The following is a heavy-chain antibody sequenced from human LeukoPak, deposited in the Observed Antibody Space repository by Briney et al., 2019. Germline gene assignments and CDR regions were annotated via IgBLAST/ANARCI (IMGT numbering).Heavy chain of an antibody. CDR1: GGSFSDYQ. D-gene: IGHD3-10*01. CDR3: ARDGTFYYGSGSYSILEYFQP. Sequence: SETLSLTCAVSGGSFSDYQWNWIRQSPGKGLEWLGEIYHSGTTNYTPSLKSRVTISVDTSKNQFSLRLRSVTAADTAVYYCARDGTFYYGSGSYSILEYFQPWGQGTLVTVSS. V-gene: IGHV4-34*01. CDR2: IYHSGTT. J-gene: IGHJ1*01.